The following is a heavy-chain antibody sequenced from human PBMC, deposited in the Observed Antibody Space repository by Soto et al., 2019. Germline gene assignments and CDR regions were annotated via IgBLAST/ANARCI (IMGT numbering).Heavy chain of an antibody. Sequence: QVQLVESGGGVVQPGRSLRLSCAASGFTFSSYAMHWVRQAPGKGLEWVAVISYDGSNKYYAASVKGRFTISRDNSKNTLYLQMNSLRAEDTAVYYCAREALDVEQQLIPFDYWGQGTLVTVSS. J-gene: IGHJ4*02. CDR3: AREALDVEQQLIPFDY. V-gene: IGHV3-30-3*01. CDR1: GFTFSSYA. CDR2: ISYDGSNK. D-gene: IGHD6-13*01.